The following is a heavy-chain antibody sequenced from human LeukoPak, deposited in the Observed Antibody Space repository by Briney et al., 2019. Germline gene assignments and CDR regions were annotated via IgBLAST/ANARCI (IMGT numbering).Heavy chain of an antibody. CDR3: ASGVTWGAFDI. J-gene: IGHJ3*02. Sequence: PSETLSLTCAVYGGSFSGYYWSWIRQPPGKGLEWIGEINHSGSTNYNPSLKSRVTISVDTSKNQFSLKLSSVTAADTAVYYCASGVTWGAFDIWGQGTMVTVSS. CDR1: GGSFSGYY. CDR2: INHSGST. V-gene: IGHV4-34*01. D-gene: IGHD2-21*02.